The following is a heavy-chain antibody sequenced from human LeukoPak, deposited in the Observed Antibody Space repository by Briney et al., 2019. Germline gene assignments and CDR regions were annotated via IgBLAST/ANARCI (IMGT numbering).Heavy chain of an antibody. V-gene: IGHV3-33*06. D-gene: IGHD3-16*01. CDR3: AKALGGNYYYYMDV. CDR2: IWYDGSNE. CDR1: GFTFSSYG. J-gene: IGHJ6*03. Sequence: GGSLRLPCAASGFTFSSYGMHWVRQAPGKGLEWVAVIWYDGSNEYYADSVKGPFTISRDNSKNTLYLQMNSLRAEDTAVYYCAKALGGNYYYYMDVWGKGTTVTVSS.